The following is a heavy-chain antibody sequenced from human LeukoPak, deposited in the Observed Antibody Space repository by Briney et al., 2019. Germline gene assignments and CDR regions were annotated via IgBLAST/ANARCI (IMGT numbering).Heavy chain of an antibody. J-gene: IGHJ4*02. V-gene: IGHV1-2*02. Sequence: ASVTVSCKASGYTFTSYYMHWVRQAPGQGLEWMGWINANSGDTNYAQKFQGRVTMTRDTSINTAYMELSGLRPDDTAVYYCAREPPGTSGNDYWGQETLLTVSS. CDR1: GYTFTSYY. CDR3: AREPPGTSGNDY. CDR2: INANSGDT. D-gene: IGHD5-12*01.